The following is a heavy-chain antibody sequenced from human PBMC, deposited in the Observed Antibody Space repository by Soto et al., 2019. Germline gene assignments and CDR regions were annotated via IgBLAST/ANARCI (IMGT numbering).Heavy chain of an antibody. CDR1: GFTFSSYE. J-gene: IGHJ4*02. CDR2: ISSSGSTI. Sequence: LRLSCAASGFTFSSYEMNWVRQAPGKGLEWVSYISSSGSTIYYADSVKGRFTISRDKAKNSLYLQMNSLRAEDTAVYYCASAPGNTHSQNYYFDYCGQGTIVTVYS. D-gene: IGHD1-7*01. CDR3: ASAPGNTHSQNYYFDY. V-gene: IGHV3-48*03.